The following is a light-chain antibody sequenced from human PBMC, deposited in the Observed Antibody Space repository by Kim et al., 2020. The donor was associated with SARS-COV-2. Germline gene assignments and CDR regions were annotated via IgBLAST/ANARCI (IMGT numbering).Light chain of an antibody. CDR1: QGIGTS. Sequence: ASVGDRVTITCRASQGIGTSLAWYQQKPGRAPKLLIYSASTLQSGVPSSFSGSGSGTEFTLTISSLQPGDAATYYCQQHYTYPITFGQGTRLEIK. V-gene: IGKV1-9*01. J-gene: IGKJ5*01. CDR2: SAS. CDR3: QQHYTYPIT.